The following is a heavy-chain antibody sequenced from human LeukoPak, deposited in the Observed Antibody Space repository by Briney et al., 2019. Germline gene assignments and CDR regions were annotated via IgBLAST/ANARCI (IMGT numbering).Heavy chain of an antibody. D-gene: IGHD4-17*01. J-gene: IGHJ6*02. Sequence: GGSLRLSCAGSGFTLGGYGMHWFRQTPGKGLEWVSGISWNSGSIGYADSVKGRFTISRDNAKNSLYLQMNSLRAEDTALYYCAKDYGDYGYYGMDVWGQGTTVTVSS. V-gene: IGHV3-9*01. CDR1: GFTLGGYG. CDR2: ISWNSGSI. CDR3: AKDYGDYGYYGMDV.